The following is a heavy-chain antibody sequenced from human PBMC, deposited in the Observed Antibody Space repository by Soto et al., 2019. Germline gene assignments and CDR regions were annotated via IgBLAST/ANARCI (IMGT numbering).Heavy chain of an antibody. J-gene: IGHJ5*02. CDR3: EREAAYGVWFARGYFVL. CDR1: GFTFGSCQ. V-gene: IGHV3-48*03. CDR2: ISGSGDTI. Sequence: GGSLRLSCEASGFTFGSCQMNWVRQAPRRGREWISRISGSGDTIYYADSLKGRFTISRDNAKDSLALHMKPLRAEDKGVYFCEREAAYGVWFARGYFVLWGQGTHVTVSS. D-gene: IGHD4-17*01.